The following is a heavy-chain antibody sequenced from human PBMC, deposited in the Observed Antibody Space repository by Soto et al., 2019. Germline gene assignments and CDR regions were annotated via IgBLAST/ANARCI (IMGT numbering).Heavy chain of an antibody. CDR1: GFTFDYYW. Sequence: EVQLVESGGGLVQPGESLRLSCAASGFTFDYYWMHWVRQAPGKGLVWVSRVHSDGTTTTYADSVKGRFTISRDNARNTVSLQVSSLRAEDTAIYYWARGDRGGFDLWGHGTVVTVSS. CDR3: ARGDRGGFDL. CDR2: VHSDGTTT. J-gene: IGHJ3*01. V-gene: IGHV3-74*01. D-gene: IGHD3-10*01.